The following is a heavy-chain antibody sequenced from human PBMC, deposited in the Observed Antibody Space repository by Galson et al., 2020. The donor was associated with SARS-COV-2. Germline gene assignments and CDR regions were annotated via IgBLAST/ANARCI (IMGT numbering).Heavy chain of an antibody. CDR3: ARVAPSILYSYGWYYFDY. V-gene: IGHV3-11*04. CDR1: GFTFSDYY. D-gene: IGHD5-18*01. Sequence: GGSLRLSCAASGFTFSDYYMSWIRQAPGKGLEWVSYISSSGSTIYYADSVKGRFTISRDNAKNSLYLQMNSLRAEDTAVYYCARVAPSILYSYGWYYFDYWGQGTLVTVPS. CDR2: ISSSGSTI. J-gene: IGHJ4*02.